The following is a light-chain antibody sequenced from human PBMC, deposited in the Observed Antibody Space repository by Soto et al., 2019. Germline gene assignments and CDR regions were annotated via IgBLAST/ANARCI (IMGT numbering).Light chain of an antibody. V-gene: IGKV1-27*01. CDR2: AAS. CDR1: QVITNY. J-gene: IGKJ4*01. Sequence: DIQMTQSPSSLSASVGDRVTITCRASQVITNYLAWYQQKPGRVPKLLIYAASKLQSGVPSRFSGSGFGTDFTLTITSLQAEDVATYYCQKYNGAPLTFGGGTKVDIK. CDR3: QKYNGAPLT.